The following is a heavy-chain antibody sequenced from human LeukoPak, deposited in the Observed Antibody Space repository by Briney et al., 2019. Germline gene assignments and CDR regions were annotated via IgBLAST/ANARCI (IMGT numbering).Heavy chain of an antibody. Sequence: GGSLRLSCAASGFTFSSYGMHWVRQAPGKGLEWVAVIWYDGSSKYYADSVKGRFTISRDNSKNTLYLQMNSPRAEDTAVYYCARDCVVWGQGTTVTVSS. CDR3: ARDCVV. J-gene: IGHJ6*02. V-gene: IGHV3-33*01. CDR2: IWYDGSSK. CDR1: GFTFSSYG.